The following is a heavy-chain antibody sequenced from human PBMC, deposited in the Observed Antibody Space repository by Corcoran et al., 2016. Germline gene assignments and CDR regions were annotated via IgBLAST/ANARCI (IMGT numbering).Heavy chain of an antibody. CDR1: GLTFNSHW. Sequence: EVQLVESGGGLVQPGGSLRLSCAASGLTFNSHWMGWVRQTPEKGLEWVANIKPDGGEIYYVDSVKGRFTISRDNAKSSWYLQMNSLRAEDSAMDYCVRGWALTDYWGQGTLVTVSS. CDR3: VRGWALTDY. V-gene: IGHV3-7*03. CDR2: IKPDGGEI. D-gene: IGHD3-16*01. J-gene: IGHJ4*02.